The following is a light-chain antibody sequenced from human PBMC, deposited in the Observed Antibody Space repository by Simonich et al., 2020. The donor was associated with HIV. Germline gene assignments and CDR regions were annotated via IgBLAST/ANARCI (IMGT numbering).Light chain of an antibody. J-gene: IGKJ1*01. CDR1: QSVSTW. CDR3: QQYNNYRT. V-gene: IGKV1-5*03. Sequence: DIQMTQSPSTLSASLVDRVTITCRASQSVSTWVAWYQQKPGKAPKLLIYKASSLESGVPLRFSGSGFGTEFTLTISSLQPDDFATYYCQQYNNYRTFGQGTKVEIK. CDR2: KAS.